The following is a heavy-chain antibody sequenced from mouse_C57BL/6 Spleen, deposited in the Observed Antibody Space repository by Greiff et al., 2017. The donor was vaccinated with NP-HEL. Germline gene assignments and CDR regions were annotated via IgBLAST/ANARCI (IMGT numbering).Heavy chain of an antibody. V-gene: IGHV1-80*01. CDR2: IYPGDGDT. J-gene: IGHJ2*01. D-gene: IGHD1-1*01. CDR3: ARGDHYYGSSLGY. CDR1: GYAFSSYW. Sequence: LQQSGASVKISCKASGYAFSSYWMNWVKQRPGKGLEWIGQIYPGDGDTNYNGKFKGKATLTADKSSSTAYMQLSSLTSEDSAVYFCARGDHYYGSSLGYWGQGTTLTVSS.